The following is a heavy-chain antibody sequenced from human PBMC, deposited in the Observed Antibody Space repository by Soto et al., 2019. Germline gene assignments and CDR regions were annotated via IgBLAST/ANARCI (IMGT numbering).Heavy chain of an antibody. CDR3: ARTTLRRGNFDS. V-gene: IGHV4-28*01. CDR1: DYSVSSSNW. Sequence: QVQLQESGPGLVMPSDTLSLTCFVSDYSVSSSNWWGWIRQPPGKGLEWIGYISYTGTTYYNPSLKSRVTMSVDTSKNQFSLQLTSVTAVDTAVYYCARTTLRRGNFDSWGQGTLVTVSS. J-gene: IGHJ4*02. D-gene: IGHD3-10*01. CDR2: ISYTGTT.